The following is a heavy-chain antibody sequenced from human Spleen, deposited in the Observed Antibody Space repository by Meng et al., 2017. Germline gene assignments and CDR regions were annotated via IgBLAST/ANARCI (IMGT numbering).Heavy chain of an antibody. CDR3: AGRNELFSIGEVGTKNHWFDP. Sequence: ASVTVSCKASGYIFTDYYMHWVRQAPGQGLEWMGWFNPHSGGTNYAQKFQGRVTMTRDSSISTAYMELSKLRSDDTAVYYCAGRNELFSIGEVGTKNHWFDPWGQGTLVTVSS. D-gene: IGHD6-13*01. J-gene: IGHJ5*02. CDR1: GYIFTDYY. CDR2: FNPHSGGT. V-gene: IGHV1-2*02.